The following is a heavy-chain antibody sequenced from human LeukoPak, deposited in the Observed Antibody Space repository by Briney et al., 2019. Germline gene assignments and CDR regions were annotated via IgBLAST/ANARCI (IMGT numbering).Heavy chain of an antibody. CDR3: ARVTYDYVWGSYRPLDY. Sequence: GASVKVSCKASGYTFTSYYMHWVRQAPGQGLEWMGWISAYNGNTNYAQKLQGRVTMTTDTSTSTAYMELRSLRSDDTAVYYCARVTYDYVWGSYRPLDYWGQGTLVTVSS. CDR2: ISAYNGNT. D-gene: IGHD3-16*02. CDR1: GYTFTSYY. J-gene: IGHJ4*02. V-gene: IGHV1-18*04.